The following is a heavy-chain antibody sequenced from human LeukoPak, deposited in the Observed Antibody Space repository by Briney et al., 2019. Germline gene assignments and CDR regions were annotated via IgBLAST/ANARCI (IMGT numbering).Heavy chain of an antibody. D-gene: IGHD6-19*01. J-gene: IGHJ4*02. V-gene: IGHV3-74*01. Sequence: GGSLRLSCAASGFTFSSYWMHWVRQAPGMGLVWVSRISGDGSTTSYADSVKGRFTISRDNSKNTLSLQMDSLRAEDTAMYYCARGLYTNGWYYYDYWGQGTLVTVSS. CDR1: GFTFSSYW. CDR3: ARGLYTNGWYYYDY. CDR2: ISGDGSTT.